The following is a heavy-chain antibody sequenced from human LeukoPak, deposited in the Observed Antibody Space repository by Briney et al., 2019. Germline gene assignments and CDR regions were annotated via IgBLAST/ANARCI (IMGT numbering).Heavy chain of an antibody. CDR1: GGSISNYY. V-gene: IGHV4-59*08. CDR2: IYYSGTT. CDR3: ARGPTYQPIDY. D-gene: IGHD2-2*01. J-gene: IGHJ4*02. Sequence: SETLSLTCTVSGGSISNYYWNWIRQPPGKGQEWIGYIYYSGTTNYNPSLKSRVSMSVDTSKNQFSLKLSSVTAADTAVYYCARGPTYQPIDYWGQGTLVTVSS.